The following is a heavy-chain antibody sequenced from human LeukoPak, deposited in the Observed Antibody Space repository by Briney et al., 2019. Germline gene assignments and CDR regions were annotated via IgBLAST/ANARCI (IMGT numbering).Heavy chain of an antibody. CDR1: GFTFSNYG. V-gene: IGHV3-30*03. CDR2: ISYDGSNK. J-gene: IGHJ6*03. CDR3: ARPTWTNYMDV. Sequence: GGTLRLSCAASGFTFSNYGMHWVRQAPGKGLEWVAVISYDGSNKYYTDSVKGRFTISRDNSKNTLFLQMNSLRAEDTAVYFCARPTWTNYMDVWGKGTAVTISS. D-gene: IGHD3/OR15-3a*01.